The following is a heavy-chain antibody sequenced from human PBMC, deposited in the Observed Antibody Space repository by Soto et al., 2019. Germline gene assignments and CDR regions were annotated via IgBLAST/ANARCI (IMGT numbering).Heavy chain of an antibody. CDR1: GGSISSYY. D-gene: IGHD3-22*01. CDR2: IYYSGST. V-gene: IGHV4-59*01. CDR3: ARDLRYYDSSGYYGAVWFDP. J-gene: IGHJ5*02. Sequence: TLSLTCTVSGGSISSYYWSLIRQPPGKGLEWIGYIYYSGSTNYNPSLKSRVTISVDTSKNQFSLKLSSVTAADTAVYYCARDLRYYDSSGYYGAVWFDPWGQGTLVTVSS.